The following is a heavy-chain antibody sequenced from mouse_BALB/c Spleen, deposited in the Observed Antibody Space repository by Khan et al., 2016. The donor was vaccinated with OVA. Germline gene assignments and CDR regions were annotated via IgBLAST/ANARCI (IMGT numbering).Heavy chain of an antibody. CDR3: TRGAVGSRFAY. D-gene: IGHD1-1*02. V-gene: IGHV1S137*01. CDR1: GYTFTDFT. J-gene: IGHJ3*01. CDR2: ISTYYGDV. Sequence: QVQLQQPGAELVRPGVSVKISCKGSGYTFTDFTIHWVKQSHALSLEWIGVISTYYGDVTYNQKFKGKATMTVDKSSSTTYMELARLTSEDSAIYYCTRGAVGSRFAYWGQGTLVTVSA.